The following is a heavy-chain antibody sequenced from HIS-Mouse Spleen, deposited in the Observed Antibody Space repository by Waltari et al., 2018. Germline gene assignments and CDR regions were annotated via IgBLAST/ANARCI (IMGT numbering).Heavy chain of an antibody. D-gene: IGHD4-4*01. CDR3: ARSHSNYAFDI. V-gene: IGHV1-2*02. Sequence: QVQLVQSGAEVKKPGASVKVSCKASGYTFTGYYMHWVRQAPGQGLEWMGWINPTSGGTNYAQKFQGRVTMTRDTSISTAYMELSRLRSDDTAVYYCARSHSNYAFDIWGQGTMVTVSS. J-gene: IGHJ3*02. CDR2: INPTSGGT. CDR1: GYTFTGYY.